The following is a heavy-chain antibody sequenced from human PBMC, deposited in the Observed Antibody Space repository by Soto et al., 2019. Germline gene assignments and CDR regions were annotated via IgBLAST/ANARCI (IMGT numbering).Heavy chain of an antibody. V-gene: IGHV1-2*04. Sequence: ASVKVSCKASGYTFTGYYMHWVRQAPGQGLEWMGWINPNSGGTNYAQKFQGWVTMTRDTSISTAYMELSRLRSDDTAVYYCARGQSIAAAGSFPGYYYYYYYMDVWGKGTTVTVSS. CDR3: ARGQSIAAAGSFPGYYYYYYYMDV. CDR2: INPNSGGT. CDR1: GYTFTGYY. J-gene: IGHJ6*03. D-gene: IGHD6-13*01.